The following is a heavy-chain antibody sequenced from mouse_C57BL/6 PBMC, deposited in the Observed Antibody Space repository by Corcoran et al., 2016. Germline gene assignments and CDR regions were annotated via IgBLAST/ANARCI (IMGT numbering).Heavy chain of an antibody. J-gene: IGHJ2*01. CDR3: ARLELSYYSNYVFDY. V-gene: IGHV1-26*01. D-gene: IGHD2-5*01. Sequence: EVQLQQSGPELVKPGASVKISCKASGYTFTDYYMNWVKQSHGKSLEWIGDINPNNGGTSYNQKFKGKATLTVDKSSSTAYMELRSLTSEDSAVYYCARLELSYYSNYVFDYWGQGTTLTVSS. CDR2: INPNNGGT. CDR1: GYTFTDYY.